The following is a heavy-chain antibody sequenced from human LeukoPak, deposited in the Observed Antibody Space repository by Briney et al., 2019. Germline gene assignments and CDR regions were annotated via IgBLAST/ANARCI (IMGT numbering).Heavy chain of an antibody. V-gene: IGHV3-23*01. Sequence: PGGSLRLSCAASGFTFSGSALHWVRQAPGKGLEWVSAISGSGGTSYYADSVKGRFTISRDNSKNTLYLQINSLRAEDTALYYCAKDHLPGIVVADRDYWGQGTLVTVSS. CDR2: ISGSGGTS. D-gene: IGHD6-19*01. CDR1: GFTFSGSA. J-gene: IGHJ4*02. CDR3: AKDHLPGIVVADRDY.